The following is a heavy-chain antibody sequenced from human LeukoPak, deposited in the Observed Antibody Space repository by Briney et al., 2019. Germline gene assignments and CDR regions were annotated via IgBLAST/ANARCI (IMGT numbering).Heavy chain of an antibody. CDR3: ARRIAVAGSPVYYFDY. CDR1: AYTLSGYY. Sequence: GASVKVSCKASAYTLSGYYMHWVRQAPGQGLEWMGWINPKSGVTNYAQKFQGRVTMTWDTSINTPFMELSRLRSDDTAVYYCARRIAVAGSPVYYFDYWGQGTLVTVSS. CDR2: INPKSGVT. J-gene: IGHJ4*02. V-gene: IGHV1-2*02. D-gene: IGHD6-19*01.